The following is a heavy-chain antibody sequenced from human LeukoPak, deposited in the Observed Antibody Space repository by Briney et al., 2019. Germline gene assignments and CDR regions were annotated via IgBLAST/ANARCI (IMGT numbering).Heavy chain of an antibody. CDR1: GFAFSFFS. D-gene: IGHD2-21*02. Sequence: PGRSLSLPCEASGFAFSFFSMSWLRQAPGKGLEWVSTINSYSDTKSYAASVRRRFTIPRHNSKNTLHLPLNTLRGGHTPVYLCASPIGGVLAVTADWFALWGQGTLVVVSS. J-gene: IGHJ5*01. V-gene: IGHV3-23*01. CDR3: ASPIGGVLAVTADWFAL. CDR2: INSYSDTK.